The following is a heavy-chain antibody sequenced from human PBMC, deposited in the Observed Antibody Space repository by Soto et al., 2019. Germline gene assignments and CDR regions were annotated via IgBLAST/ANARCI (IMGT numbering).Heavy chain of an antibody. CDR3: AKDFLFGGSGTGYFDN. D-gene: IGHD3-10*01. V-gene: IGHV3-23*01. CDR1: GFTFRTNP. Sequence: GGSLRLSCVASGFTFRTNPMSWVRQAPGKGLEWVSGVSDSGAKTYYADSVKGRYTVSRDNSKNTLYLEMKSLRAEDTAVYYCAKDFLFGGSGTGYFDNWGQGTLVTVS. J-gene: IGHJ4*02. CDR2: VSDSGAKT.